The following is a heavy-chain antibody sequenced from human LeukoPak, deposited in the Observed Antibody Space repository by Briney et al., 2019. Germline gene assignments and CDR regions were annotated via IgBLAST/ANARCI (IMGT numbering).Heavy chain of an antibody. D-gene: IGHD2-15*01. Sequence: GSLRLSCAASGFTFSSYGMHWVRQAPGKGLEWVANIKQDESEIYYVDSVKGRFTISRDNAKDSLFLQMNSLRAEDTAVYYCARDRAAGYWGQGTLVTVSS. J-gene: IGHJ4*02. CDR2: IKQDESEI. CDR1: GFTFSSYG. V-gene: IGHV3-7*01. CDR3: ARDRAAGY.